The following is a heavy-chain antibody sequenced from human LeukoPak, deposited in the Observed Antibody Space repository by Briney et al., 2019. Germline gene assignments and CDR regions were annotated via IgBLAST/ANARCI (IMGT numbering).Heavy chain of an antibody. D-gene: IGHD5-12*01. V-gene: IGHV3-23*01. CDR2: ISGSGGST. CDR3: AKCGNSGCHLIDY. J-gene: IGHJ4*02. Sequence: GGSLRLSCAASGLTIDDYGMSWVRQAPGKGLEWVSAISGSGGSTYYADSVKGRFTISRDNSKNTLYLQMNSLRAEDTAVYYCAKCGNSGCHLIDYWGQGTLVTVSS. CDR1: GLTIDDYG.